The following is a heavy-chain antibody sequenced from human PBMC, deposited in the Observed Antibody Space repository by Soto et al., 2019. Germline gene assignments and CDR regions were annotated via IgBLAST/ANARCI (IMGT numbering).Heavy chain of an antibody. CDR3: ARDAGGMGDTRGMDV. Sequence: QVQLVESGGGVVQPGRSLRLSCAASGFTFSSYAMHWVRQAPGKGLGWVAIISYAGRNNYHAESVKGRFTISRDNSKNTLYLQMNSLRAEDTAVYYGARDAGGMGDTRGMDVWGQGTTVTVSS. D-gene: IGHD1-26*01. J-gene: IGHJ6*02. CDR1: GFTFSSYA. V-gene: IGHV3-30*04. CDR2: ISYAGRNN.